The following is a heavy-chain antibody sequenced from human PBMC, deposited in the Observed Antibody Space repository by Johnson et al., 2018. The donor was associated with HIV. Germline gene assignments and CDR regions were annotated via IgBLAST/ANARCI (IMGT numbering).Heavy chain of an antibody. CDR3: ASGAPLPYYYDSSDDAFDI. CDR1: GFTFSSYA. Sequence: VQLVESGGGLVQPGGSLRLSCAASGFTFSSYAMSWVRQAPGKGLEWVSVIYSGGSTYYADSVKGRFTISRDNSKNTLYLQMNSLRAEDTAVYYCASGAPLPYYYDSSDDAFDIWGQGTMVTVSS. D-gene: IGHD3-22*01. J-gene: IGHJ3*02. CDR2: IYSGGST. V-gene: IGHV3-66*02.